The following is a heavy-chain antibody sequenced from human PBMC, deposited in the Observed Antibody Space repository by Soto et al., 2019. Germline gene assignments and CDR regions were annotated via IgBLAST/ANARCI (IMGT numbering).Heavy chain of an antibody. Sequence: LXESGPGLVKPSETLSLTCTVSGGSVSSGXYXWSWIRQXPGKGLEWIGYIYYSGSTNYXPXXXXXXXXXXXXXXXXXXXXXXXXXXXXXXXXXXXXSIXXRFGYXXXXDVWGQGXTVTV. CDR1: GGSVSSGXYX. CDR2: IYYSGST. D-gene: IGHD6-6*01. J-gene: IGHJ6*02. V-gene: IGHV4-61*01. CDR3: XXSIXXRFGYXXXXDV.